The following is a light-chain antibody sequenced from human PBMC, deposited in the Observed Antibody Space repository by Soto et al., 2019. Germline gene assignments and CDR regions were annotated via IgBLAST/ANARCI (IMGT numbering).Light chain of an antibody. V-gene: IGKV3-20*01. CDR3: QQYGSSPRT. CDR1: ESIGDY. J-gene: IGKJ1*01. CDR2: AAS. Sequence: EIVLTQSPGALSLSPGDRATLSCWASESIGDYLAWYQQRPGQAPRLLIYAASRRASGTPHRFSGSGSERAFTLAISGLEPADFAMYYCQQYGSSPRTFGQGTKVDIK.